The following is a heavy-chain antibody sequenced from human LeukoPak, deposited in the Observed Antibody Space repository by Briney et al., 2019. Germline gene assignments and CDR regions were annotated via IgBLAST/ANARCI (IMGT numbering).Heavy chain of an antibody. CDR1: GGSISFY. J-gene: IGHJ6*02. V-gene: IGHV4-59*08. Sequence: PSETLSLTCTVSGGSISFYWSWFRQPPGKGLEWTGQIHESGNTEYNPSLKGRVTILRDTSENQFSLQLTSVTAADTALYYCARHSDRWRFGMDVWGQGTTVTVSS. CDR3: ARHSDRWRFGMDV. D-gene: IGHD2-15*01. CDR2: IHESGNT.